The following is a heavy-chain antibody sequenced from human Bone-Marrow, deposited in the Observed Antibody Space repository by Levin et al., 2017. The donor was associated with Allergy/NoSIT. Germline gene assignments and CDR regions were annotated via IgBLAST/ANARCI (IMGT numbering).Heavy chain of an antibody. CDR1: GFSFSDST. CDR2: IRSKVKSYAP. CDR3: VSFQNVDTSLISGY. D-gene: IGHD5-18*01. Sequence: PGGSLRLSCTASGFSFSDSTFHWVRQASGKGLEWVGRIRSKVKSYAPAYAASVKGRFTISRDDSKNTAYLQMNSLRGEDTAMYYCVSFQNVDTSLISGYWGQGTLVTVSS. V-gene: IGHV3-73*01. J-gene: IGHJ4*02.